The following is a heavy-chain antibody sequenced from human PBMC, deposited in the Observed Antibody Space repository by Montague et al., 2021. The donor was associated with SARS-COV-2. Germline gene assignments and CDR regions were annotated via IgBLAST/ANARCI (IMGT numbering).Heavy chain of an antibody. CDR1: GGSISSGSYY. Sequence: TLSLTCTVSGGSISSGSYYWSWVRQPAGKALEWIRRFYTSGSTNYNPSLKSRVTISVDTSKNQFSLKLSSVTAADTAVYYCARLRGAGLNYFDYWGQGTLVTVSS. CDR2: FYTSGST. D-gene: IGHD6-19*01. V-gene: IGHV4-61*02. CDR3: ARLRGAGLNYFDY. J-gene: IGHJ4*02.